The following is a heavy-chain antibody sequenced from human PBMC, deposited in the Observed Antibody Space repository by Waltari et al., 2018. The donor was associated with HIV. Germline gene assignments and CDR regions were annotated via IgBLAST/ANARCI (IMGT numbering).Heavy chain of an antibody. V-gene: IGHV3-73*01. CDR1: GFTFSGSA. J-gene: IGHJ6*02. D-gene: IGHD3-3*01. CDR3: TGQGGRATFGVVVDV. CDR2: IRNKANSYAT. Sequence: EVQLVESGGGLVQPGGSLKLSCAASGFTFSGSAIHWVRQASGKGLEGIGRIRNKANSYATAYAASVKGRFTVSRDDSKNTAFLQMSSLKIEDTAVYYCTGQGGRATFGVVVDVWGQGTTVIV.